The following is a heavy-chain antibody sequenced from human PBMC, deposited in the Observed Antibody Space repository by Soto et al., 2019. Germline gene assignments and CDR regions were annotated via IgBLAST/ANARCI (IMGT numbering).Heavy chain of an antibody. CDR2: IIPILGIA. CDR1: GGTFSSYA. V-gene: IGHV1-69*10. J-gene: IGHJ6*02. CDR3: ARERLTNTPPGPAGIESGGCYYDYGMDG. D-gene: IGHD2-2*01. Sequence: ASVKVSCKASGGTFSSYAISWVRQAPGQGLEWMGGIIPILGIANYAQKFQGRVTITADKSMSTASMELSSLRSEGTAVYYCARERLTNTPPGPAGIESGGCYYDYGMDGGGEATTVT.